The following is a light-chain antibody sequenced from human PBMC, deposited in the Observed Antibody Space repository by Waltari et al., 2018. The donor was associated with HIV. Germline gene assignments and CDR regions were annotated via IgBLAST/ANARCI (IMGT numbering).Light chain of an antibody. CDR2: ETT. J-gene: IGLJ2*01. CDR1: TSNIANNY. CDR3: GTWDNSLRAGV. Sequence: SGSTSNIANNYVSWYLQLPGSAPKLLIYETTKRPSGIPDRFSGSKAGTTATLGITGLQTGDEAVYYCGTWDNSLRAGVFGGGTKLTVL. V-gene: IGLV1-51*02.